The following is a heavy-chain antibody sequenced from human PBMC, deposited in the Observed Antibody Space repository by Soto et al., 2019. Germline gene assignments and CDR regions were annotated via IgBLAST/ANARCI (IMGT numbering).Heavy chain of an antibody. J-gene: IGHJ6*02. CDR3: ARVAATPRVYGMDV. V-gene: IGHV3-33*01. D-gene: IGHD6-25*01. Sequence: GGSLRLSXAASGFTFSSYGMHWVRQAPGKGLEWVAVIWYDGSNKYYADSVKGRFTISRDNSKNTLYLQMNSLRAEDTAVYYCARVAATPRVYGMDVWGQGTTVTVSS. CDR2: IWYDGSNK. CDR1: GFTFSSYG.